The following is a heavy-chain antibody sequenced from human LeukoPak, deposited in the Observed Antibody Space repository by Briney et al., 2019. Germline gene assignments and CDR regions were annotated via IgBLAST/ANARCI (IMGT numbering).Heavy chain of an antibody. CDR1: GGSFSGYY. J-gene: IGHJ1*01. CDR2: IYYSGST. D-gene: IGHD3-22*01. CDR3: ARAFAPAGYYYDSSGYYLRYVAEYFQH. Sequence: SETLSLTCAVYGGSFSGYYWSWIRQPPGKGLEWIGYIYYSGSTYYNPSLKSRVTISVDTSKNQFSLKLSSVTAADTAVYYCARAFAPAGYYYDSSGYYLRYVAEYFQHWGQGTLVTVSS. V-gene: IGHV4-34*09.